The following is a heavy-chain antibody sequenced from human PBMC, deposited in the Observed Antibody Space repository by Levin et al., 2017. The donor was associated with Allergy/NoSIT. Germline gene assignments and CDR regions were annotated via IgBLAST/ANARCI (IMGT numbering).Heavy chain of an antibody. J-gene: IGHJ4*02. V-gene: IGHV4-59*08. Sequence: SETLSLTCTVSGGSISGYAWSWIRQPPGKGLEWIGYIYYTGSSGSTNYNPSLNSRVTITLDTAKSQFSLKVISATAADTAVYYCARRGSGSSTFDSWGQGTLVTVSS. D-gene: IGHD6-6*01. CDR2: IYYTGSSGST. CDR3: ARRGSGSSTFDS. CDR1: GGSISGYA.